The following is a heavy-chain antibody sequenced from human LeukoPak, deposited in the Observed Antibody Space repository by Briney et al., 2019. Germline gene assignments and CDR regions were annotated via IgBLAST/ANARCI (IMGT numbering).Heavy chain of an antibody. CDR1: GYTFTRYG. J-gene: IGHJ4*02. CDR3: ARGKVKTGTTADYFDY. V-gene: IGHV1-18*01. D-gene: IGHD1-7*01. Sequence: GASVKDSCKASGYTFTRYGISWVRQAPGQGLEWMGWISAYNGNTNYAQKLQGRVTMTTDTSTSTAYMELRSLRSDDTAVYYCARGKVKTGTTADYFDYWGQGTLVTVSS. CDR2: ISAYNGNT.